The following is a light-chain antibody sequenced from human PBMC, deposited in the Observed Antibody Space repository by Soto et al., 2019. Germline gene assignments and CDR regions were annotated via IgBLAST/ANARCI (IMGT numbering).Light chain of an antibody. CDR3: QQYGRSPPLI. CDR1: QSVSSNY. J-gene: IGKJ4*01. V-gene: IGKV3-20*01. CDR2: AAS. Sequence: EIVLTQSPGTLSLSPGERATLSCRASQSVSSNYLAWYQQKPGQAPRLLIYAASTRAAGIPDRFSGSGSGTDFTLTISRLEREDFAVYYCQQYGRSPPLIFGGGTKAEIK.